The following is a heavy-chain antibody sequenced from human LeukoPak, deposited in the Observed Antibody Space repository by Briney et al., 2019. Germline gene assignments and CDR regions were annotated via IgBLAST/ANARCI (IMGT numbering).Heavy chain of an antibody. D-gene: IGHD3-10*01. CDR3: TARITMVRGVILRWFDP. J-gene: IGHJ5*02. Sequence: PGGSLRLSCAASGFTFSNAWMSWVRQAPGKGLECVGRIKSKTDGGTTDYAAPVKGRFTISRDDSKNTLYLQMNSLKTEDTAVYYCTARITMVRGVILRWFDPWGQGTLVTVSS. CDR1: GFTFSNAW. CDR2: IKSKTDGGTT. V-gene: IGHV3-15*01.